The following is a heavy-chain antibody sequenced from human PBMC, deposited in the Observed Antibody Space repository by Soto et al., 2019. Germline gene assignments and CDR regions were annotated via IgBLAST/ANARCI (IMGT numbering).Heavy chain of an antibody. D-gene: IGHD6-19*01. CDR1: GFTFSSYS. V-gene: IGHV3-9*01. CDR3: AKDKGVAVAGNNAFDI. Sequence: GGSLRLSCAASGFTFSSYSMNWVRQAPGKGLEWVSGISWNSGSIGYADSVKGRFTISRDNAKNSLYLQMNSLRAEDTALYYCAKDKGVAVAGNNAFDIWGQGTMVTVSS. CDR2: ISWNSGSI. J-gene: IGHJ3*02.